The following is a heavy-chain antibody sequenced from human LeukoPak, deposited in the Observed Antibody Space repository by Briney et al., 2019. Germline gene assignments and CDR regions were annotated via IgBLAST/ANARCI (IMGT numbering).Heavy chain of an antibody. D-gene: IGHD3-22*01. CDR2: IYSGGST. CDR1: GFTFSSYT. V-gene: IGHV3-53*01. CDR3: ATRSAYYTYYFDY. J-gene: IGHJ4*02. Sequence: GGSLRLSCAASGFTFSSYTMNWVRLAPGKGLEWVSVIYSGGSTYYADSVKGRFTISRDNSKNTLYLQMNSLRAEDTAVYYCATRSAYYTYYFDYWGQGTLVTVSS.